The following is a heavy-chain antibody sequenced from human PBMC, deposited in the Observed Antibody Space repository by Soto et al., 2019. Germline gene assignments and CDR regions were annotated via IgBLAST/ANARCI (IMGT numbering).Heavy chain of an antibody. D-gene: IGHD1-26*01. CDR1: GGTFSSYT. CDR2: IIPILGIA. J-gene: IGHJ4*02. Sequence: QVQLVQSGAEVKKPGSSVKVSCKASGGTFSSYTISWVRQAPGQGLEWMGRIIPILGIANYAQKFQGRVTITADKHXSTAYRELSSLRSEDTAVYYCARDLPTHRGSYPAVWGQGTLVTVSS. V-gene: IGHV1-69*08. CDR3: ARDLPTHRGSYPAV.